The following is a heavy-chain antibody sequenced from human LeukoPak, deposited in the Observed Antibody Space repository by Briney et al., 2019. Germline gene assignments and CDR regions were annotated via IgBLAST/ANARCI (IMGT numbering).Heavy chain of an antibody. D-gene: IGHD1-26*01. V-gene: IGHV3-23*01. CDR1: GLTFSSYA. CDR3: AKIPKLGATKSTIDY. CDR2: ISSSGSNT. Sequence: SGGSLRLSCVASGLTFSSYAMSWVRQTLGRGLEWVSAISSSGSNTYYAASVKGRFTVSRENSKNTLYLQMNSLRAEDTAIYYCAKIPKLGATKSTIDYWGQGTLVTVSS. J-gene: IGHJ4*02.